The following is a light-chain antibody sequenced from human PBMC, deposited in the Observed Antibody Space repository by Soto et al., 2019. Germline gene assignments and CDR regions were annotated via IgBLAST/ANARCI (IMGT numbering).Light chain of an antibody. CDR1: SSNIGAGYD. V-gene: IGLV1-40*01. J-gene: IGLJ1*01. CDR3: QSYDSSLSGYV. Sequence: QSALTQPPSVSGAPGQRVTISCTGSSSNIGAGYDVRWHQQLPGTAPKLLIYGNSNRPSGVPDRFSGSKAGTSASPAITGRQVEDEADYYCQSYDSSLSGYVFGTGTKLTVL. CDR2: GNS.